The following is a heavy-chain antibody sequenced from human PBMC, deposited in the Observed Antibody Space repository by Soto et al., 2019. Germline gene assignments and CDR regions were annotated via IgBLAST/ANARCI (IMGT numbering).Heavy chain of an antibody. CDR2: IIPIFGTA. D-gene: IGHD6-6*01. CDR1: GGTFSSYA. V-gene: IGHV1-69*06. Sequence: QVQLVQSGAEVKKPGSSVKVSCKASGGTFSSYAISWVRQAPGQGLEWMGGIIPIFGTANYAQKFQGRVTISADKSTRTAYMELSSLRSEDTAVYYCARQLNSTRGDDAFDIWGQGTMVTVSS. CDR3: ARQLNSTRGDDAFDI. J-gene: IGHJ3*02.